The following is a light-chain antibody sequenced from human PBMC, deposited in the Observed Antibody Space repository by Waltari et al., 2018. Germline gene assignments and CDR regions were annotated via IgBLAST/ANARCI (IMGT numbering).Light chain of an antibody. J-gene: IGLJ3*02. CDR3: LLSFYDIRA. V-gene: IGLV7-46*01. Sequence: QAEVTQEPSLTVSPGGTVTLTCGSSTGAVTSTHHPYWFLQKPGQVPRTLIYDTDNHPPWPPSRFSGCLLGGKAALTLSGAQPEDEAVYYCLLSFYDIRAFGGGTKLTVL. CDR1: TGAVTSTHH. CDR2: DTD.